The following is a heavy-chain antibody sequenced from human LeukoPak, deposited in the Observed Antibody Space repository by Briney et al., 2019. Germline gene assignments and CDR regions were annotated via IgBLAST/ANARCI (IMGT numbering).Heavy chain of an antibody. CDR1: GGSISSSSYY. V-gene: IGHV4-39*07. CDR2: IYYSGST. CDR3: GGSSWYGHFDP. J-gene: IGHJ5*02. Sequence: SETLSLTCTVSGGSISSSSYYWGWIRQPPGKGLEWIGSIYYSGSTYYNPSLKSRVTISVDTSKNQFSLKLSSVTAADTAVYYCGGSSWYGHFDPWGQGTLVTVSS. D-gene: IGHD6-13*01.